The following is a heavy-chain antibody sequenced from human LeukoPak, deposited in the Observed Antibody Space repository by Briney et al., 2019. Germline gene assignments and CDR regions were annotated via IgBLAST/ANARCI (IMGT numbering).Heavy chain of an antibody. V-gene: IGHV3-11*04. CDR2: ISSSGNSI. Sequence: GGSLRLSCAASGFTFSDYYMSWIRQAPGKGLEWVSYISSSGNSIYYADSVKGRITITMDNAKTPLYLQMNSLRAEDKAVYYCARDRYYDSSGYSLYWGQGTLVTVSS. CDR1: GFTFSDYY. CDR3: ARDRYYDSSGYSLY. J-gene: IGHJ4*02. D-gene: IGHD3-22*01.